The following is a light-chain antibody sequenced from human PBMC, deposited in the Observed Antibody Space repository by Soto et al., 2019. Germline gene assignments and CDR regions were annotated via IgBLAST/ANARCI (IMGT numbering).Light chain of an antibody. CDR3: QQDNNWPPYT. Sequence: EIVMTQSPATLSVSPGERATLSCRASQSVSSNLAWYQQKPGQAPRLLIYGASTRATGIPARFSGSGSGTEFTLTISSLQSEDFAVYYCQQDNNWPPYTCGQGTKLETK. V-gene: IGKV3-15*01. J-gene: IGKJ2*01. CDR1: QSVSSN. CDR2: GAS.